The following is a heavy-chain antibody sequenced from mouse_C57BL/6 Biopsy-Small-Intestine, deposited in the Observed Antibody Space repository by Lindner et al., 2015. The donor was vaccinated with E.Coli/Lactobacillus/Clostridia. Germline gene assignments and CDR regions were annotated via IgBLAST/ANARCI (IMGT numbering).Heavy chain of an antibody. CDR1: GYTFTDYN. D-gene: IGHD2-4*01. Sequence: VQLQESGPELVKPGASVKIPCKASGYTFTDYNMDWVKQSHGKSLEWIGDINPNNGGTIYNQKFKGKATLTVDKSSSTAYMELRSLTSEDTAVYYCARLDYDYDWYFDVWGTGTTVTVSS. J-gene: IGHJ1*03. V-gene: IGHV1-18*01. CDR2: INPNNGGT. CDR3: ARLDYDYDWYFDV.